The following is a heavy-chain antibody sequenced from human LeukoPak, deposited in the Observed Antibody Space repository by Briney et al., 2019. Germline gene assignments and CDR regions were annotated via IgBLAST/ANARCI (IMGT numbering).Heavy chain of an antibody. CDR3: ARGDDYVWGSSVDY. J-gene: IGHJ4*02. CDR1: GGTFSSYA. Sequence: GASVKVSCRASGGTFSSYAISWVRQAPGQGLVWMGGIIPIFGTANYAQKFQGRVTITADESTSTAYMELSSLRSEDTAVYYCARGDDYVWGSSVDYWGQGPLVTVSS. V-gene: IGHV1-69*13. D-gene: IGHD3-16*01. CDR2: IIPIFGTA.